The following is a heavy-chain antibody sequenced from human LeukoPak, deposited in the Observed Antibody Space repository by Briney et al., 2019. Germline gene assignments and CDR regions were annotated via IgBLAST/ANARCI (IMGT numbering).Heavy chain of an antibody. CDR3: ARAVGYSYGHYFDY. V-gene: IGHV4-61*03. CDR2: IFYSGNT. CDR1: GGSIGSYGSFSSCY. Sequence: PSETLSLTCTVSGGSIGSYGSFSSCYWTWIRQPPGKGLEWIGNIFYSGNTNYNPSLKSRVTISIDTSKNHFSLKLSSVTAADTAVYYCARAVGYSYGHYFDYWGQGTLVTVSS. D-gene: IGHD5-18*01. J-gene: IGHJ4*02.